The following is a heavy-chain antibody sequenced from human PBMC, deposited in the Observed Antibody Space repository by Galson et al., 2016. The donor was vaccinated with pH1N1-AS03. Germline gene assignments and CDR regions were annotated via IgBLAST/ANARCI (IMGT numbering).Heavy chain of an antibody. CDR1: GSTFSLKS. CDR2: ISSSGSHI. V-gene: IGHV3-21*04. Sequence: SLRLSCADSGSTFSLKSMNWVRQAPGKGLEWISSISSSGSHIYYADSVKGRFTISRDNAKNYLYPHMNSLRVEDTALYHCARDPYDTSGYYYPPWGQGTLVTVSS. D-gene: IGHD3-22*01. J-gene: IGHJ5*02. CDR3: ARDPYDTSGYYYPP.